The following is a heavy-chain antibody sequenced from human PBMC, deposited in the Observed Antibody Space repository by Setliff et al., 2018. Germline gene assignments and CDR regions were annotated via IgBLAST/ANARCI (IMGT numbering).Heavy chain of an antibody. CDR3: ARAGLLWFGDLYYFDY. V-gene: IGHV4-38-2*02. J-gene: IGHJ4*02. Sequence: SETLSLTCTVSGYSISSGYYWGWIRQPPGKGLEWIGSIYHSGNTYYNPSLTSRVTISVDTSKNQFSLKLSSVTAADTAVYYCARAGLLWFGDLYYFDYWGQGTLVTVSS. CDR1: GYSISSGYY. CDR2: IYHSGNT. D-gene: IGHD3-10*01.